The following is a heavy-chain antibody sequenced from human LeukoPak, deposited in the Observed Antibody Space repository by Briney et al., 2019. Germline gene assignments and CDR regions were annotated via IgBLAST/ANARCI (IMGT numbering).Heavy chain of an antibody. CDR3: AKDINWNDGFDY. V-gene: IGHV3-23*01. CDR1: GFTFSSYA. D-gene: IGHD1-1*01. J-gene: IGHJ4*02. CDR2: ISGSGGST. Sequence: GGSLRLSCAAAGFTFSSYAMSWVRQAPGKGMEWFSAISGSGGSTYYADSVKGRFTISRDNSKNTLYLQMNSLRAEDTAVYYCAKDINWNDGFDYWGQGTLVTVSS.